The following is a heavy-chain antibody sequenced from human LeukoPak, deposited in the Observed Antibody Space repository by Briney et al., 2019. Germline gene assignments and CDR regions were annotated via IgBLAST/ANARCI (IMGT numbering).Heavy chain of an antibody. CDR3: ARVTGYSGYDYSDY. D-gene: IGHD5-12*01. CDR1: GFTFSSYG. J-gene: IGHJ4*02. Sequence: GGSLRLSCVASGFTFSSYGMHWVRRAPGKGLEWVALIWYDGSNKYYADSVKGRFTISRDNSKNTLYLQMNSLRVEDTGVYYCARVTGYSGYDYSDYWGQGTLVTVSS. V-gene: IGHV3-33*01. CDR2: IWYDGSNK.